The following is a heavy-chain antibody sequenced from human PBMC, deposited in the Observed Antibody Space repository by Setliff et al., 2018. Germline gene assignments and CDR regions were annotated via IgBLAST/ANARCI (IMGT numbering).Heavy chain of an antibody. J-gene: IGHJ5*01. CDR3: AKVKDPFGMVRGVIES. CDR2: INSRSSTI. V-gene: IGHV3-48*01. CDR1: GFTFSSYN. Sequence: GGSLRLSCAASGFTFSSYNMDWVRQAPGKGLEWVSYINSRSSTIFYADSVKGRFTISRDNAKNSLYLQMNGLRAEDTAVYYCAKVKDPFGMVRGVIESWGQGTLVTVSS. D-gene: IGHD3-10*01.